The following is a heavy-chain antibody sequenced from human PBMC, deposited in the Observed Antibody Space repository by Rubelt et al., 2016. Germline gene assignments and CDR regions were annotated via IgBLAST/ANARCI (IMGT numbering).Heavy chain of an antibody. CDR3: ASSSGWYFDY. V-gene: IGHV3-30*04. J-gene: IGHJ4*02. Sequence: QVQLVESGGGVVQPGRSPRLSCAASGFTFSSYAMHWVRQAPGKGLEWVAVISYDGTNKYYADSVKGRFTISRDNSKNTLYLQMNSLRAEETAVYYCASSSGWYFDYWGQGTLVTVSS. CDR1: GFTFSSYA. D-gene: IGHD6-19*01. CDR2: ISYDGTNK.